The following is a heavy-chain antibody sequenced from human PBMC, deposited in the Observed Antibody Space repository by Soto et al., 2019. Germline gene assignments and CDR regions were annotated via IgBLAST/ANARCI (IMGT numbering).Heavy chain of an antibody. CDR2: MNPNSANT. J-gene: IGHJ4*02. D-gene: IGHD6-19*01. CDR3: ARNTTHSAWPFDY. Sequence: ASVKVSCKASGYTFTSYDINWVRQATGQGLEWMGWMNPNSANTNYAQNLQGRLSMSMNTSTSTAYMELESLRSDDTAIYYCARNTTHSAWPFDYWGQGTLVTVSS. V-gene: IGHV1-8*01. CDR1: GYTFTSYD.